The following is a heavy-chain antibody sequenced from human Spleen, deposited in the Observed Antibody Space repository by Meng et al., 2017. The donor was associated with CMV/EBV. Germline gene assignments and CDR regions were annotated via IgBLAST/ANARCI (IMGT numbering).Heavy chain of an antibody. V-gene: IGHV4-61*01. D-gene: IGHD1-26*01. J-gene: IGHJ5*02. Sequence: SETLSLTCTVSGYSISSGYYWGWIRQPPGKGLEWIGYIYYSGSTNYNPSLKSRVTISVDTSKDQFSLKLSSVTAADTALYYCAGGLVGSIYGHLKWFDPWGQGILVTVSS. CDR3: AGGLVGSIYGHLKWFDP. CDR2: IYYSGST. CDR1: GYSISSGYY.